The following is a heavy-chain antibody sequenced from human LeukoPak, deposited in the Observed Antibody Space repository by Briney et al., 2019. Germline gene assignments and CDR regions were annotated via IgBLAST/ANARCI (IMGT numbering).Heavy chain of an antibody. CDR3: ARDDDTAMVTIDY. V-gene: IGHV3-21*01. D-gene: IGHD5-18*01. CDR1: GFTFSSYS. J-gene: IGHJ4*02. CDR2: ISSSSSYI. Sequence: GGSLRLSCAAAGFTFSSYSMNWVRQAPGKGLEWGSSISSSSSYIYYADSVKGRFTISRDNAKNSLYLQMNSLRAEDTAVYYCARDDDTAMVTIDYWGQGTLVTVSS.